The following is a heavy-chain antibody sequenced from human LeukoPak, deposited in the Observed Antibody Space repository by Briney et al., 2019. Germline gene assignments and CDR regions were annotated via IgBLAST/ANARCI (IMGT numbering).Heavy chain of an antibody. D-gene: IGHD2-21*02. CDR1: GFTLSSYR. J-gene: IGHJ4*02. CDR3: AKRHISCGGDCPLDY. V-gene: IGHV3-21*01. Sequence: GGPLSLLCAASGFTLSSYRMIWLRHATGKGVVWGSSISSSRSYIHYADSVKGRFTISRDKAKNSLYLQMNSLSAEDTAVYYCAKRHISCGGDCPLDYWGQGTLVTVSS. CDR2: ISSSRSYI.